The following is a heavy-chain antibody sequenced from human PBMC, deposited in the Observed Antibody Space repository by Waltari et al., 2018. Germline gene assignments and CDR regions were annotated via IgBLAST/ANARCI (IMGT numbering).Heavy chain of an antibody. CDR1: GESRTSRYY. J-gene: IGHJ5*02. V-gene: IGHV4-38-2*02. D-gene: IGHD3-9*01. CDR3: VRDPRYYNNDYFDP. Sequence: HVQLRESGPGLVKPWETVSPTCGISGESRTSRYYWGWARQPPRKGLEWMVFIYHIGAAHYNPSLKSRVTMSVDTPMNRLSLTLTSVSAADTAVYYCVRDPRYYNNDYFDPWGPGTLVTVSS. CDR2: IYHIGAA.